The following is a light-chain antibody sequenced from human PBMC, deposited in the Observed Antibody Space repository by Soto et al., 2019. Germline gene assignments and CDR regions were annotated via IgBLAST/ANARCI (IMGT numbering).Light chain of an antibody. V-gene: IGKV3-15*01. Sequence: DIVVTQSPATLSASPGERATLSCRASQFVSTSLAWYQQRPGQVPRLLIYDAYTRATGIPARISGSGSGTEFTLTISSLQSEDFALYYCQQYNHWPPMTFGPGTKVDIK. J-gene: IGKJ3*01. CDR1: QFVSTS. CDR3: QQYNHWPPMT. CDR2: DAY.